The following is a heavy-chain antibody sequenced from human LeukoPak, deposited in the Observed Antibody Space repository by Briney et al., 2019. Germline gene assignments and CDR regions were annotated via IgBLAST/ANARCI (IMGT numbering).Heavy chain of an antibody. CDR3: ARGARGSQQWLVDPVFIY. Sequence: GGSLRLSCAASGFIFSDYYMNWIRQAPGKGLEWVSYISSSGNIMHYADSVKGRFTISRDNSKNTLYLQMNSLRAEDTAVYYCARGARGSQQWLVDPVFIYWGQGTLVTVSS. CDR1: GFIFSDYY. J-gene: IGHJ4*02. V-gene: IGHV3-11*04. CDR2: ISSSGNIM. D-gene: IGHD6-19*01.